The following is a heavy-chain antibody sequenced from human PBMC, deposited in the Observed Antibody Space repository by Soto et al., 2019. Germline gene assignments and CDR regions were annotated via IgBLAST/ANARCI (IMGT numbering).Heavy chain of an antibody. Sequence: QVQLVQSGAEVKKSGSSVKISCKTAGGTFKRYAISWVRQAPGRGLEWMGAIIPMFGSPNYAQKFQGRLTITADESTNTVYMEMSSPRFDDTAVYYCAREGGHNYGLGRGHPFDPWGQGTLVTVSS. D-gene: IGHD4-17*01. V-gene: IGHV1-69*01. J-gene: IGHJ5*02. CDR2: IIPMFGSP. CDR1: GGTFKRYA. CDR3: AREGGHNYGLGRGHPFDP.